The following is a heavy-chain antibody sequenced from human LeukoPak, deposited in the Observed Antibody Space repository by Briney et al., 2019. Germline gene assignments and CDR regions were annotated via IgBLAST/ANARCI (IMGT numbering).Heavy chain of an antibody. V-gene: IGHV3-7*04. CDR3: ARGVPTGVDYFDY. CDR1: GFTFNNAW. D-gene: IGHD2-8*02. J-gene: IGHJ4*02. Sequence: PGGSLRLSCAASGFTFNNAWMTWVRQAPGRGLEWVAVIKQDGSDKYYVDSLKGQFTISRDNAKNSLYLQMNSLRAEDTAVYYCARGVPTGVDYFDYWGQGTLVTVSS. CDR2: IKQDGSDK.